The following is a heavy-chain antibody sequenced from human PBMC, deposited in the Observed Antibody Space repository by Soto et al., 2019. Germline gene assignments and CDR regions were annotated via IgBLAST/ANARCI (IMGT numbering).Heavy chain of an antibody. J-gene: IGHJ4*02. V-gene: IGHV4-59*08. Sequence: SETLSLTCTVSGGSISSYYWSWIRQPPGKGLEWIGYIYYSGSTNYNPSLKSRVTISVYTSKNQFSLKLSSVTAADTAVYYCARHVSSRAELDYWGQGTLVTVSS. CDR1: GGSISSYY. CDR2: IYYSGST. CDR3: ARHVSSRAELDY. D-gene: IGHD6-13*01.